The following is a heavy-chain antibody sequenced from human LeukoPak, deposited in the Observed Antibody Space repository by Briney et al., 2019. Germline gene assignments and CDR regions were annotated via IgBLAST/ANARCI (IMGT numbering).Heavy chain of an antibody. J-gene: IGHJ3*02. V-gene: IGHV3-7*03. D-gene: IGHD3-22*01. CDR3: ARTITMIVVVYDAFDI. CDR1: GLTFSSYW. Sequence: PGGSLRLSCAASGLTFSSYWMSWVRQAPGKGLEWVANIKQDGSEKYYVGSVKGRFTISRDNAKNSMYLQMNSLRAEDTAVYYCARTITMIVVVYDAFDIWGQGTMVTVSS. CDR2: IKQDGSEK.